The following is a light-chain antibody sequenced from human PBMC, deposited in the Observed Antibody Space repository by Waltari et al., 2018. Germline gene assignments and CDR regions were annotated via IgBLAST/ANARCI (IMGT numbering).Light chain of an antibody. CDR2: DVT. CDR1: SSDVGAYNY. Sequence: QSALTQPASVSGSPGQSITISCTGTSSDVGAYNYVSWYLQHPGKVPKLIIYDVTNRPSGVSGRFSGSKSGNTASLTSSGLQDEDEADYFCTSYTSADTYIFGTGTTVTVL. CDR3: TSYTSADTYI. J-gene: IGLJ1*01. V-gene: IGLV2-14*03.